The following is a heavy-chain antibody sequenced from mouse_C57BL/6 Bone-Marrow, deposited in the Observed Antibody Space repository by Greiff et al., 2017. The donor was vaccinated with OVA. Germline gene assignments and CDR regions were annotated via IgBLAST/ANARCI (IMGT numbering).Heavy chain of an antibody. CDR2: IYPGDGGT. J-gene: IGHJ2*01. V-gene: IGHV1-82*01. CDR3: ARHEDGYYASYFDY. Sequence: VQLQQSGPELVKPGASVKISCKASGYAFSSSWMNWVKQRPGKGLEWIGRIYPGDGGTNYNGKFKGKATLTADKSSSTAYMQLSSLTSADSAVYFCARHEDGYYASYFDYWGQGTTLTVSS. D-gene: IGHD2-3*01. CDR1: GYAFSSSW.